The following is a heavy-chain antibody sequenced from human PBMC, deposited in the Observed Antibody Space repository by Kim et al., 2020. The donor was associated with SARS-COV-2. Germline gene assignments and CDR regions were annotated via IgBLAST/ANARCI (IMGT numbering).Heavy chain of an antibody. Sequence: GGSLRLSCAASGFTFDDYAMHWVRQAPGKGLEWVSGISWNSGSIGYADSVKGRFTISRDNAKNSLYLQMNSLRAEDTALYYCAKGGIAAAQKPIDYWGQGTLVTVSS. CDR2: ISWNSGSI. J-gene: IGHJ4*02. D-gene: IGHD6-13*01. CDR1: GFTFDDYA. CDR3: AKGGIAAAQKPIDY. V-gene: IGHV3-9*01.